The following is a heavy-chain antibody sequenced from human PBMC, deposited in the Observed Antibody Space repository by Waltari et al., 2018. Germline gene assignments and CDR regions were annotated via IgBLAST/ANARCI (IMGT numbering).Heavy chain of an antibody. V-gene: IGHV3-53*01. D-gene: IGHD3-16*01. Sequence: EVQLLESGGGLIQPGGSLRLSCAASGFTVSSNYMTWVRQAPGKGLEWVSIIYSGGTTYYADSVKGRFTTSRDNSKNFLYLQMNSLRVEDTAVYYCARENLGDGAFDIWGQGTMVTVSS. J-gene: IGHJ3*02. CDR3: ARENLGDGAFDI. CDR1: GFTVSSNY. CDR2: IYSGGTT.